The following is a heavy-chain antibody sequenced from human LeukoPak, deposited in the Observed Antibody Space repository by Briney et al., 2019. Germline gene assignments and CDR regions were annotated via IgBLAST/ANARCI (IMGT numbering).Heavy chain of an antibody. D-gene: IGHD4-11*01. Sequence: SETLSLTCTVSGDSISSSSYYWGWIRQPPGKGLEWIGSIYYSGSTYYNPSLKSRVTISVDTSKNQFSLKLSSVTAADTAVYYYARSTVTTYYYYGMDVWGQGTTVTVSS. CDR1: GDSISSSSYY. V-gene: IGHV4-39*01. J-gene: IGHJ6*02. CDR2: IYYSGST. CDR3: ARSTVTTYYYYGMDV.